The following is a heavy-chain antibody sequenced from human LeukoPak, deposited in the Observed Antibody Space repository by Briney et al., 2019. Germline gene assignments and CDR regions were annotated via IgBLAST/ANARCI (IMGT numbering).Heavy chain of an antibody. Sequence: GASVKVSCKASGYTFTSYYMHWVRQAPGQGLEWMGRINPNSGDPNYPQKFQGRVTMTRDTSISTAYMEMSSLTSDDTAVYYCARSARHCNNGVCFTDYYIDLWGKGTTVIVSS. J-gene: IGHJ6*03. CDR1: GYTFTSYY. D-gene: IGHD2-8*01. V-gene: IGHV1-2*06. CDR2: INPNSGDP. CDR3: ARSARHCNNGVCFTDYYIDL.